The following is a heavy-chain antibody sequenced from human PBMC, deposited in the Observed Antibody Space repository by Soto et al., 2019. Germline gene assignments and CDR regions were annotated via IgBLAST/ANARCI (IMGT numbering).Heavy chain of an antibody. V-gene: IGHV3-23*01. Sequence: EVQLLESGGGLVQPGGSLRLACAASGFTLSSYAMSWVRQAPGKGLEWVSAISGSGGSTYYADSVKGRFTISRDNSKNTLYLQMNSLRAEDTAVYYCAKENGYSSSWFEFDYWGQGTLVTVSS. CDR2: ISGSGGST. D-gene: IGHD6-13*01. CDR3: AKENGYSSSWFEFDY. J-gene: IGHJ4*02. CDR1: GFTLSSYA.